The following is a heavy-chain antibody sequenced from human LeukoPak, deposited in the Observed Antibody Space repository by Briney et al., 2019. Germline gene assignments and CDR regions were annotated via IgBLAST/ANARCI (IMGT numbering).Heavy chain of an antibody. CDR2: IYYSGST. CDR3: ASATQWIDGDYVAFDI. D-gene: IGHD4-17*01. Sequence: SETLSLTCTVSGGSVSSGSYYWSWIRQPPGRGLEWIGYIYYSGSTNYNPSLKSRVTISVDTSKNQFSLKLSSVTAADTAVYYCASATQWIDGDYVAFDIWGQGAMVTVSS. V-gene: IGHV4-61*01. J-gene: IGHJ3*02. CDR1: GGSVSSGSYY.